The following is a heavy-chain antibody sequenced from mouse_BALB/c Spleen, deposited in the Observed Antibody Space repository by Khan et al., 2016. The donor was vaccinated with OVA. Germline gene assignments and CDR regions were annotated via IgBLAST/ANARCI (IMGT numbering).Heavy chain of an antibody. CDR2: ISYSGGT. J-gene: IGHJ2*01. D-gene: IGHD1-1*01. V-gene: IGHV3-2*02. Sequence: EVQLQESGPGLVKPSQSLSLTCTVTGYSITSGYAWNWIRQFPGNKLEWMGYISYSGGTSYNPSLKSRISITRDTSQNQFFLQLNSVTTEDTATYYCARGNYYGYYLDDWGQGTTLTVSS. CDR1: GYSITSGYA. CDR3: ARGNYYGYYLDD.